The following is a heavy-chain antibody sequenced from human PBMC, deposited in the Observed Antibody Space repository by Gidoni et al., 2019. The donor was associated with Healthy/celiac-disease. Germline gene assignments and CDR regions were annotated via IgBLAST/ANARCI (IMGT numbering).Heavy chain of an antibody. CDR3: AKLLIGSSPRGDY. D-gene: IGHD3-16*01. J-gene: IGHJ4*02. V-gene: IGHV3-30*18. Sequence: QVQLVESGGGVVQPGRSLRLSCAASGFTFSSYGMHWVRQAPGKGLGWVAVISYDGSNKYYADSVKGRFTISRDNSKNTLYLQMNSLRAEDTAVYYCAKLLIGSSPRGDYWGQGTLVTVSS. CDR2: ISYDGSNK. CDR1: GFTFSSYG.